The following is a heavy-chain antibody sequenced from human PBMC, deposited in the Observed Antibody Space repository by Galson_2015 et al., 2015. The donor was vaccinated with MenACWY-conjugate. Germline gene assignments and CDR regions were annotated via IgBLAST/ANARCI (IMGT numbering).Heavy chain of an antibody. CDR3: ASLGYCSSTSCSDFDY. V-gene: IGHV3-33*01. CDR2: IWYDGSNK. CDR1: GFTFGSYG. J-gene: IGHJ4*03. Sequence: SLRLSCAASGFTFGSYGMHWVRQAPGKGLEWVAVIWYDGSNKYYADSVKGRFTISRDNSKNTLYLQMNSLRAEDTAVYYCASLGYCSSTSCSDFDYWGQGTTVTVSS. D-gene: IGHD2-2*01.